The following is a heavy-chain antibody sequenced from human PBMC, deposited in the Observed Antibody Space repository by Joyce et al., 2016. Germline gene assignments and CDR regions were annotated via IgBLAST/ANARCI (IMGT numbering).Heavy chain of an antibody. D-gene: IGHD4-17*01. CDR3: ARDFGDGDY. CDR1: GYMFTYYA. CDR2: INTKTGNP. J-gene: IGHJ4*02. V-gene: IGHV7-4-1*02. Sequence: QVQLVQSGSELTKPGASVKVSCKASGYMFTYYAINWVRQAPGQGLEWMGWINTKTGNPTYAQGFRRRVVFSLDTSVSTAYLQISSLKADDTAVYYCARDFGDGDYWGQGTLVTVSS.